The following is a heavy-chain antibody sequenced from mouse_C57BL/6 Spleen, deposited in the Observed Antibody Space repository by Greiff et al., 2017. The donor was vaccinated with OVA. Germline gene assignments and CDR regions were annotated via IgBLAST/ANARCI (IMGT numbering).Heavy chain of an antibody. CDR1: GFSLTSYA. D-gene: IGHD1-1*01. CDR3: ARNVYYGSNWYFDV. J-gene: IGHJ1*03. CDR2: IWTGGGT. Sequence: VQLQQSGPGLVAPSQSLSITCTVSGFSLTSYAISWVRQPPGTGLEWLGVIWTGGGTNYNSALKSRLSISKDNSKSQVFLKMNSLQTDDTARYYCARNVYYGSNWYFDVWGTGTTVTVSS. V-gene: IGHV2-9-1*01.